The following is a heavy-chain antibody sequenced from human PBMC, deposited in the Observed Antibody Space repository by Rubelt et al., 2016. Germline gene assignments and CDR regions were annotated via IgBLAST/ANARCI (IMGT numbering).Heavy chain of an antibody. J-gene: IGHJ4*02. CDR2: IRYSGRNR. V-gene: IGHV3-30*02. Sequence: VQLVESGGGVVQPGGCLRLCGAASGVIVRSCGMHWVRQGPGKGMEGVAFIRYSGRNRYVADSEKGRSTRSRNNSKNTLYLQMNSRGAEDPAVYYCAKNRWGDSSAYSDYWGQGTLVTVSS. CDR1: GVIVRSCG. D-gene: IGHD3-22*01. CDR3: AKNRWGDSSAYSDY.